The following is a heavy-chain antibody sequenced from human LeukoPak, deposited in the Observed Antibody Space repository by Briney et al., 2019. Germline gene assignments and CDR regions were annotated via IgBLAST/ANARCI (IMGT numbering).Heavy chain of an antibody. Sequence: SDTLSLTCAVYGGSFSGYYWSWIRQPPGKGLEWIGEINHSGSTNYNPSLKSRVTISVDTSKNQFSLKLSSVTAADTAVYYCAGAGSSYYYYYYMDVWGKGTTVTVSS. D-gene: IGHD2-2*01. V-gene: IGHV4-34*01. CDR1: GGSFSGYY. J-gene: IGHJ6*03. CDR3: AGAGSSYYYYYYMDV. CDR2: INHSGST.